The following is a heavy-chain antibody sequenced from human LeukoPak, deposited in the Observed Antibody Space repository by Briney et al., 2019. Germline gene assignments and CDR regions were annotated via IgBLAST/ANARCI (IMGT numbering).Heavy chain of an antibody. CDR1: GYTLTELS. Sequence: ASVKVSCKVSGYTLTELSMHWVRQAPGKGLEWMGGFDPEDGETIYAQKFQGRVTMTEDTSTDTAYMELSSLRSEDTAVYYCTTQLMATSDAFDIWGQGTMVTVSS. D-gene: IGHD5-24*01. V-gene: IGHV1-24*01. J-gene: IGHJ3*02. CDR3: TTQLMATSDAFDI. CDR2: FDPEDGET.